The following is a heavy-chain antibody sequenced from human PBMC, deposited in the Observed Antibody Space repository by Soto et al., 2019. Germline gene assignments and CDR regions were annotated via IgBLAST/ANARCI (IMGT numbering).Heavy chain of an antibody. CDR1: GFNFSNYG. CDR2: IWYDGKKK. Sequence: QVQLVESGGGVVQPGRSLRLSCAASGFNFSNYGMHWVRQAPGKGLEWVAVIWYDGKKKYYADSVKGRFTISRDNSKKTLDLQMNSLRVEDTAVFYCAKDKVGGNWAIFDYWGQGILVTVSS. CDR3: AKDKVGGNWAIFDY. J-gene: IGHJ4*02. V-gene: IGHV3-33*06. D-gene: IGHD3-16*01.